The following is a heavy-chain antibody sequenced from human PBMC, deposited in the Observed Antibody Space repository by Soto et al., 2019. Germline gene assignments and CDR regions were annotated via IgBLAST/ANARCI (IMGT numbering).Heavy chain of an antibody. CDR1: GFTFSSYA. CDR2: ISGSGGST. Sequence: EVQLLESGGGLVQPGGSLRLSCAASGFTFSSYAMSWVRQAPGKGLEWVSAISGSGGSTYYADSVKGRFTISRDYSKNTLKLQMNRLRAEDTAVYYCAKDAPEWELSPNYVDYWGQGTLVTVSS. V-gene: IGHV3-23*01. J-gene: IGHJ4*02. CDR3: AKDAPEWELSPNYVDY. D-gene: IGHD1-26*01.